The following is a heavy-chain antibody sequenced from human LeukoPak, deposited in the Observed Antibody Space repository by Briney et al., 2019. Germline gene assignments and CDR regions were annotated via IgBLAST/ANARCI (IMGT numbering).Heavy chain of an antibody. CDR3: ARELRFLEWYRGYYFDY. V-gene: IGHV4-61*05. D-gene: IGHD3-3*01. CDR1: GGSISSSSYY. CDR2: IYYSGST. J-gene: IGHJ4*02. Sequence: PSETLSLTCTVSGGSISSSSYYWGWIRQPPGKGLEWIGYIYYSGSTNYNPSLKSRVTISVDTSKNQFSLKLSSVTAADTAVYYCARELRFLEWYRGYYFDYWGQGTLVTVSS.